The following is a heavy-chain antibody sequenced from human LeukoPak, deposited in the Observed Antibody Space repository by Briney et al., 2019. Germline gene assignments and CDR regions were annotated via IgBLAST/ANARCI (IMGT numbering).Heavy chain of an antibody. CDR2: IYYSGST. J-gene: IGHJ4*02. CDR3: ASRRYYYDSSGYYSYFDY. V-gene: IGHV4-59*01. CDR1: GGSISSYY. D-gene: IGHD3-22*01. Sequence: SETLSLTCTVSGGSISSYYWSWLRQPPGKGLEWIGYIYYSGSTNYNPSLKSRVTISVDTSKNQFSLKLSSVTAADTAVYYCASRRYYYDSSGYYSYFDYWGQGTLVTVSS.